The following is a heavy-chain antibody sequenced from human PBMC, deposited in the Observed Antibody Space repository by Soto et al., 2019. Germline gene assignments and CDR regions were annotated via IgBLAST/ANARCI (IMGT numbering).Heavy chain of an antibody. CDR1: GFTFSAYW. Sequence: EVHLVESGGDLVQPGGSLRLSCAASGFTFSAYWMQWVRQAPGKGLEWVAIIKQDGSEKYYVDSVTGRFTISRDNAKNSLYLQMISLRAEDTAMSYCVGSRGWLFDYWGQGTLVTVSS. D-gene: IGHD6-19*01. V-gene: IGHV3-7*05. CDR2: IKQDGSEK. CDR3: VGSRGWLFDY. J-gene: IGHJ4*02.